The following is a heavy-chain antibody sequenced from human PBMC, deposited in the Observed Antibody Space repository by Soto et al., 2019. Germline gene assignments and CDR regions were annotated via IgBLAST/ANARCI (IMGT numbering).Heavy chain of an antibody. D-gene: IGHD6-13*01. Sequence: QVQLVESGGGVVQPGRSLRLSCAASGFTFSSYGMHWVRQAPGKGLEWVAVISSAGSNKYYAESVKGRFTISRDNSKNTLYLQMSSLRAEDTAVYYCAKEGEGRSWYEPLDNWGQGTLVTVSS. CDR3: AKEGEGRSWYEPLDN. V-gene: IGHV3-30*18. J-gene: IGHJ4*02. CDR1: GFTFSSYG. CDR2: ISSAGSNK.